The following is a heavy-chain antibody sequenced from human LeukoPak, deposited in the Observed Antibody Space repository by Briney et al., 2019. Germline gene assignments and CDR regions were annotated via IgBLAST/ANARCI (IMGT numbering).Heavy chain of an antibody. D-gene: IGHD2-2*01. Sequence: PGGSLRLSCAASGFIFSSYWMHWVRQVPGKGPGWVSVINQDGTITTYADSVRGRFTISRDNAKNTLYLQMSSLRVEDTAVYYCARDGGDCGSTSCYFGATDCWGQGTLVTVSS. CDR2: INQDGTIT. CDR1: GFIFSSYW. CDR3: ARDGGDCGSTSCYFGATDC. J-gene: IGHJ4*02. V-gene: IGHV3-74*01.